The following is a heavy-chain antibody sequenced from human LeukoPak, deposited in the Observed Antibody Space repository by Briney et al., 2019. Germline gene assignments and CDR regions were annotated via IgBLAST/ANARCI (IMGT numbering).Heavy chain of an antibody. Sequence: PSETLSLTCAVYGGSFSGYYWSWIRQPPGKGLEWIGEINHSGSTNYNPSLKSRVTISVDTPKNQFSLKLSSVTAADTAVYYCARARGIVVVVAAPLRDYMDVWGKGTTVTVSS. CDR1: GGSFSGYY. CDR2: INHSGST. V-gene: IGHV4-34*01. J-gene: IGHJ6*03. CDR3: ARARGIVVVVAAPLRDYMDV. D-gene: IGHD2-15*01.